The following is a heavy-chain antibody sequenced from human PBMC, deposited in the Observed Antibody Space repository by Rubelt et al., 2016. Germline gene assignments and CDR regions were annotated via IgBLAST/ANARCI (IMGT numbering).Heavy chain of an antibody. J-gene: IGHJ3*02. Sequence: QVQLQQWGAGLLKPSETLSLTCAVYGGSFSGYYWSWIRQPPGKGLEWIGEINHSGSTNYNPSLKSRVNISVDTSKNPLSLKLSSVTAADTAVYYCASGELIVVAHDAFDIWGQGTMVTVSS. CDR2: INHSGST. CDR1: GGSFSGYY. CDR3: ASGELIVVAHDAFDI. D-gene: IGHD3-22*01. V-gene: IGHV4-34*01.